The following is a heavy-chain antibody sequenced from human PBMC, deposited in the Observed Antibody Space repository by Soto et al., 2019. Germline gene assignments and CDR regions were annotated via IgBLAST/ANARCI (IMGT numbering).Heavy chain of an antibody. CDR2: IRSKSNKYAT. J-gene: IGHJ4*02. CDR1: GFSFSGSA. V-gene: IGHV3-73*01. D-gene: IGHD1-26*01. Sequence: GGSLRLSCTASGFSFSGSAMHWVRQASGKGLEWVGRIRSKSNKYATLYAASVKGRFTISRDDSQNTAYLQMESLKSEDTAVYYCSSGSHYSSYWGQGTLVTVSS. CDR3: SSGSHYSSY.